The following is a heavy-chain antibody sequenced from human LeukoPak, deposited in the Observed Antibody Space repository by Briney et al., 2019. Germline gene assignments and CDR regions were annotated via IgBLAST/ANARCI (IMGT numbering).Heavy chain of an antibody. CDR2: INSDGSST. Sequence: GGSLRLSCAASGFTFSSYWMHWVRQAPGKGLVWVSRINSDGSSTSYADSVKGRFTISRDNAKNTLYLQMNGLRVEDTAVYYCARVSYDILTGGFDYWGQGALVTVSS. CDR1: GFTFSSYW. D-gene: IGHD3-9*01. J-gene: IGHJ4*02. CDR3: ARVSYDILTGGFDY. V-gene: IGHV3-74*01.